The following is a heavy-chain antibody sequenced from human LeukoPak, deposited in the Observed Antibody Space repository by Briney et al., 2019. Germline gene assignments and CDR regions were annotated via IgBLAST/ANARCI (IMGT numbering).Heavy chain of an antibody. CDR3: ARAGYSRGYGSDY. J-gene: IGHJ4*02. CDR2: ISSSGRTI. D-gene: IGHD6-19*01. CDR1: GFTFSSYE. V-gene: IGHV3-48*03. Sequence: GGSLRLSCAASGFTFSSYEMNWVRQAPGKGLEWISYISSSGRTIYYADSVKGRFTISRDNAKNTLYLQMNSLRVDDTAVYYCARAGYSRGYGSDYWGQGTLVTVSS.